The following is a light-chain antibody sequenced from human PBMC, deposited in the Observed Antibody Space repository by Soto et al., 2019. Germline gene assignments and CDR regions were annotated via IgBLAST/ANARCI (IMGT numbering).Light chain of an antibody. CDR3: HKYNSAAWT. CDR1: QGISNY. CDR2: AAS. J-gene: IGKJ1*01. V-gene: IGKV1-27*01. Sequence: DIQMTQSPSPLSASLGDRVTITCRASQGISNYLAWYQQKQGKVPNLLIYAASTLQSGVPFRFSGSGSGTDFTLTSSSLQHEDVATYYCHKYNSAAWTFGQGTEVVIK.